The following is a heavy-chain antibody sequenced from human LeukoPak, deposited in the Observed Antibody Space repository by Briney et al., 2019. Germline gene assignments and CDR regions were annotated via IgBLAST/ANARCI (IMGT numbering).Heavy chain of an antibody. J-gene: IGHJ5*02. CDR3: GKGDKMLTWRRTYNRFDP. V-gene: IGHV3-30*02. CDR2: IHHDGINK. D-gene: IGHD3-16*01. CDR1: GFTFSSYG. Sequence: PGGSLRLSCAASGFTFSSYGMHWVRQAPGKGLDWVAFIHHDGINKYYADSVGGRFTISRDTSKNTLYLQMNSLRAEDTAVYYCGKGDKMLTWRRTYNRFDPWGQGTLVTVSS.